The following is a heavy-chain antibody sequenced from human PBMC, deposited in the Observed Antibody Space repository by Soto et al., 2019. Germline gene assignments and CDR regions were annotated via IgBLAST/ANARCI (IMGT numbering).Heavy chain of an antibody. CDR2: ISAHNGNT. D-gene: IGHD1-1*01. Sequence: QVHLVQSGAEVKKPGASVKVSCKGSGYGCTTYGITWVRQAPGQGLEWMAWISAHNGNTNYAQKLQGRVTVTRDTSTRPAYMELRSLRSDDTAVYYCARGRYGDYWGPGPLVTVSS. CDR1: GYGCTTYG. CDR3: ARGRYGDY. V-gene: IGHV1-18*01. J-gene: IGHJ4*02.